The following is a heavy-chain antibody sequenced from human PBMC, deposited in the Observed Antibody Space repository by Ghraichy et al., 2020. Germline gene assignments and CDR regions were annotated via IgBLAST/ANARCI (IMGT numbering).Heavy chain of an antibody. CDR1: GGSCIDCH. V-gene: IGHV4-34*01. CDR3: AAGAMISARFCFDT. CDR2: ISHGGGT. D-gene: IGHD3/OR15-3a*01. Sequence: SQTLSLTCPVYGGSCIDCHWSWVRQSPGKDLEWIGGISHGGGTNYNPSLKSRVTMSLDTSTNQFSLKLGSMTAADTAVYYCAAGAMISARFCFDTWGRGFPVSVS. J-gene: IGHJ5*02.